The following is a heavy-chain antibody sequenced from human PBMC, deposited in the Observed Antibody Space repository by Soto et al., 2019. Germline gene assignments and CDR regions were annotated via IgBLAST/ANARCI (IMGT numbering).Heavy chain of an antibody. Sequence: SETLSLTCTVSGGSISSYYWSWIRQPPGKGLEWIGYIYYSGSTNYNPSLKSRVTISVDTSKNQFSLKLSSVTAADTAVYYCARSYCSSTSCYGNWFDPWGQGTLVTVSS. CDR3: ARSYCSSTSCYGNWFDP. D-gene: IGHD2-2*01. CDR1: GGSISSYY. V-gene: IGHV4-59*01. CDR2: IYYSGST. J-gene: IGHJ5*02.